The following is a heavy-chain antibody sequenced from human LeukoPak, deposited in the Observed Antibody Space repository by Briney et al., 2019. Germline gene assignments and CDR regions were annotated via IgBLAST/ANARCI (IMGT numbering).Heavy chain of an antibody. Sequence: GGSLRLSCAASGFSFSDKYMAWIRQAPVKGLECVSYITSSSSYTNYADSVKGRFTISRDNAKNSLYLQMNSLRAEDTAVYYCARDQYTSNWYVHHWGQGTLVTVSS. CDR2: ITSSSSYT. D-gene: IGHD4-11*01. V-gene: IGHV3-11*05. CDR1: GFSFSDKY. J-gene: IGHJ1*01. CDR3: ARDQYTSNWYVHH.